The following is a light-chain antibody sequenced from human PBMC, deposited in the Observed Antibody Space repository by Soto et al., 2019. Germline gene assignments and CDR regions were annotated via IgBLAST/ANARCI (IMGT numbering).Light chain of an antibody. J-gene: IGLJ3*02. CDR2: DTS. CDR3: LLSHSGVGV. V-gene: IGLV7-46*01. Sequence: QAVVTQEPSLTVSPGGTVTLTCGSSTGTVTSRHYPYWFQQKPGQAPRTLIYDTSNRHSWAPARFSGSLLGGKAALTLSGALPEDESDYYCLLSHSGVGVFGGGTKVTVL. CDR1: TGTVTSRHY.